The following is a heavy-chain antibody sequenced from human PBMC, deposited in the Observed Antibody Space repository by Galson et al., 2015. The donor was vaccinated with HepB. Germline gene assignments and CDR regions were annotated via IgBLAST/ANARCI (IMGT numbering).Heavy chain of an antibody. D-gene: IGHD3-3*01. J-gene: IGHJ4*02. CDR3: AGDCGYWSGSAWYPGAYFDH. Sequence: SLRLSCAASGFTFRDYGMHWVRQAPGKGLEWMALIWAGGINKYYADSVKGRFTISRDNSNNRLYLQMDSLTAEDTAVYYCAGDCGYWSGSAWYPGAYFDHFGQGTLVTVSS. V-gene: IGHV3-33*01. CDR1: GFTFRDYG. CDR2: IWAGGINK.